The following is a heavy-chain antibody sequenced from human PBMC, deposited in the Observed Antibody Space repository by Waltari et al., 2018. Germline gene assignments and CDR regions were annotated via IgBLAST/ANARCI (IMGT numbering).Heavy chain of an antibody. CDR1: GGSISSYY. CDR2: IYPSVST. J-gene: IGHJ3*02. V-gene: IGHV4-4*09. D-gene: IGHD3-22*01. CDR3: ARRFYYYDSSGYSVDAFDI. Sequence: QVQLQESGPGLVKPSETLSLTCTVSGGSISSYYWSWIRQPPGKGLEWIGYIYPSVSTTYSPSLKSRVTISVDTSKNQFSLKLGSVTAADTAVYYCARRFYYYDSSGYSVDAFDIWGQGTMVTVSS.